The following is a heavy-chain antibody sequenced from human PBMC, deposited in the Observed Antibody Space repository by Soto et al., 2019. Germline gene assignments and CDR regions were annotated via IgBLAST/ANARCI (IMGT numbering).Heavy chain of an antibody. Sequence: PSETLSLTCAVSGGSISSGGYSWSWIRQPPGKGLEWIGEINHSGSTNYNPSLKSRVTISVDTSKNQFSLKLSSVTAADTAVYYCARGREEDTQQHGRRWFLLGGFDPWGQGTLVTVSS. CDR1: GGSISSGGYS. J-gene: IGHJ5*02. CDR2: INHSGST. CDR3: ARGREEDTQQHGRRWFLLGGFDP. D-gene: IGHD3-22*01. V-gene: IGHV4-34*01.